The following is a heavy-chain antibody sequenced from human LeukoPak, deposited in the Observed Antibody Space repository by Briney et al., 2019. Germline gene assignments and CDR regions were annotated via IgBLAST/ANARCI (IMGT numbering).Heavy chain of an antibody. V-gene: IGHV1-18*01. D-gene: IGHD5-18*01. Sequence: ASVKVSCKASGYTFTSYGISWVRQAPGQGLEWMGWISAYNGNTNYAQKLQGRVTMTRDTSISTAYMELSRLRSDDTAVYYCARDLPEVGYSYGYYGYWGQGTLVTVSS. CDR3: ARDLPEVGYSYGYYGY. CDR1: GYTFTSYG. CDR2: ISAYNGNT. J-gene: IGHJ4*02.